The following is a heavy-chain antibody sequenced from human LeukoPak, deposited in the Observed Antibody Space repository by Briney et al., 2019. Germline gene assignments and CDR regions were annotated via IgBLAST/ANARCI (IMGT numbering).Heavy chain of an antibody. V-gene: IGHV4-31*03. CDR3: ARGDYYDSSGVFDY. D-gene: IGHD3-22*01. J-gene: IGHJ4*02. CDR1: GGSISSGGYS. CDR2: IYYSGST. Sequence: SETLSLTCTVSGGSISSGGYSWSWIRQHPGKGLEWIGYIYYSGSTYYNPSLKSRVTISVDTSKNQFSLKLSSVTAADTAVYYCARGDYYDSSGVFDYWGQGTLVTVSS.